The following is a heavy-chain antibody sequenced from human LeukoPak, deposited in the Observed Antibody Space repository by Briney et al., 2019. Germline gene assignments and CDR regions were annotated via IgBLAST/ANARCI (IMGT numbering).Heavy chain of an antibody. V-gene: IGHV4-59*08. D-gene: IGHD2-15*01. Sequence: SETLCLTCTVSGGSTSIYYWSSIRETPGKGLEWIGYIYYSGGTKYTPSPKSRVTLSVDTSKNQFSLKLSSVTAADTAVYYCARLTRSGHADYWGQGTLVTVSS. J-gene: IGHJ4*02. CDR2: IYYSGGT. CDR1: GGSTSIYY. CDR3: ARLTRSGHADY.